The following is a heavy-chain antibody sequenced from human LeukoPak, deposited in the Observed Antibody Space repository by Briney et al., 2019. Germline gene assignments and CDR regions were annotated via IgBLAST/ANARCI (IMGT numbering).Heavy chain of an antibody. CDR2: ISYDGSNK. CDR3: AKALGGTYYDAFDI. CDR1: GLTFSRYA. Sequence: GSLRLSCEASGLTFSRYAMHWVRQAPGKGLEWVTLISYDGSNKYYADSVKGRFTISRDNSKNTLYLHMNSLRAEDTAVYYCAKALGGTYYDAFDIWGQGTMVTVSS. D-gene: IGHD1-26*01. V-gene: IGHV3-30-3*01. J-gene: IGHJ3*02.